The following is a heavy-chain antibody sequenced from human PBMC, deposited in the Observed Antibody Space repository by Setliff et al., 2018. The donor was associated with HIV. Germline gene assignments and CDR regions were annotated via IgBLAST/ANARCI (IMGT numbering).Heavy chain of an antibody. CDR1: GFTFNNAW. CDR2: IKKSSDGGKT. Sequence: GGSLRLSCVASGFTFNNAWMSWVRQAPGKGLEWLGRIKKSSDGGKTDDASPVKGRFTISRDDSKNTLYLQMNSLKIEDTAVYFCATDNGPSYSMDIWGQGTTVTVSS. J-gene: IGHJ6*02. D-gene: IGHD2-21*01. CDR3: ATDNGPSYSMDI. V-gene: IGHV3-15*01.